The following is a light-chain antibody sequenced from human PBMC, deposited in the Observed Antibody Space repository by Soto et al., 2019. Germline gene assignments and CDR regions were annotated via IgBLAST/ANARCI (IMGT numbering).Light chain of an antibody. CDR1: QSVSSSY. CDR2: GAS. Sequence: DIVLTQSQGTLSLSPGERATLSCRASQSVSSSYLAWYQQKPGQDPRLLIYGASSRATGIPDRFSGSGSGTDFTLTISRLEPDDFAVYYCQQYGSSPVTFCQGTKLEI. CDR3: QQYGSSPVT. V-gene: IGKV3-20*01. J-gene: IGKJ1*01.